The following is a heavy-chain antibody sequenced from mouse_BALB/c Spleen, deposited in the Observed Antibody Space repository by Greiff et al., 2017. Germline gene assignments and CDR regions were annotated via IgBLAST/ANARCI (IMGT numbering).Heavy chain of an antibody. D-gene: IGHD2-2*01. CDR1: GFTFSSYT. CDR2: ISNGGGST. J-gene: IGHJ3*01. V-gene: IGHV5-12-2*01. CDR3: AREIDGYDGGFAY. Sequence: DVMLVESGGGLVQPGGSLKLSCAASGFTFSSYTMSWVRQTPEKRLEWVAYISNGGGSTYYPDTVKGRFTISRDNAKNTLYLQMSSLKSEDTAMYYCAREIDGYDGGFAYWGQGTLVTVSA.